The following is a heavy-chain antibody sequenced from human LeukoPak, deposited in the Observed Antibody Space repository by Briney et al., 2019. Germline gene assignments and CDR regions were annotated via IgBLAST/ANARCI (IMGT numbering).Heavy chain of an antibody. CDR1: GFTFSDYY. CDR2: ISSSGGTI. J-gene: IGHJ6*03. V-gene: IGHV3-11*04. CDR3: ARPPIGATFGSNYMDV. D-gene: IGHD3-16*01. Sequence: PGGSLRLSCAASGFTFSDYYMSWIRQAPGKGLEWVSYISSSGGTIYYADSVKGRFTISRDNAKNSLYLQMNSLRAEGTAVYYCARPPIGATFGSNYMDVWGKGTTVTVSS.